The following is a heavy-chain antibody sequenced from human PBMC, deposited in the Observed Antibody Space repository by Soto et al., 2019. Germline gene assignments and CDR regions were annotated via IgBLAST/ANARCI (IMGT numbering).Heavy chain of an antibody. CDR3: SISPSSGWFLGY. J-gene: IGHJ4*02. Sequence: GGSLRLSCAASGFTFSNAWMSWVRQVPGKGLEWVGRIKSKTDGGTTDYAAPLKGRFTISRDDSKNTLYLQMNSLATDDTAFYYCSISPSSGWFLGYSGQGTLVIVSS. V-gene: IGHV3-15*01. D-gene: IGHD6-19*01. CDR1: GFTFSNAW. CDR2: IKSKTDGGTT.